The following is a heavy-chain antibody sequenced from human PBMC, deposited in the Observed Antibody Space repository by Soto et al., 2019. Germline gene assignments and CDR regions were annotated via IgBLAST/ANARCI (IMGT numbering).Heavy chain of an antibody. D-gene: IGHD3-10*01. Sequence: SETLSLTCVVSGVSISRGDFSWTWIRQPTGKGLEWVGYIYRSGSTYYNPSLKSPVSISLDKSKNQFSLNLTSVTAADTAVYYCARGKTNYFFDLWGQGHLVTVSS. CDR1: GVSISRGDFS. V-gene: IGHV4-30-2*01. CDR2: IYRSGST. CDR3: ARGKTNYFFDL. J-gene: IGHJ4*02.